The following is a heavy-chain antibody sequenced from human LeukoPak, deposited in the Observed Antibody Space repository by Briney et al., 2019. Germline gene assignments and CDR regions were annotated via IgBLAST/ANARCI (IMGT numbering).Heavy chain of an antibody. CDR2: IYYSGST. J-gene: IGHJ4*02. CDR3: ARGFYYYDSSGYSVFDY. V-gene: IGHV4-59*01. CDR1: GGSISSYY. Sequence: SETLSLTCTVSGGSISSYYWSWIRQPPGKGLEWIGYIYYSGSTNYNPSLKSRVTISVDTSKNQSSLKLSSVTAADTAVYYCARGFYYYDSSGYSVFDYWGQGTLVTVSS. D-gene: IGHD3-22*01.